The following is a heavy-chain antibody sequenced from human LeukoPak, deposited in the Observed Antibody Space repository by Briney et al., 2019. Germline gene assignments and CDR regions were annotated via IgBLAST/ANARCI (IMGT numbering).Heavy chain of an antibody. V-gene: IGHV4-59*01. J-gene: IGHJ4*02. CDR2: IYYSGST. CDR3: ARVPRYCSGGSCSYFDY. CDR1: GGSISSYY. Sequence: SEALSLTCTVSGGSISSYYWSWIRQPPGKGLEWIGYIYYSGSTNYNPSLKSRVTISVDTSKNQFSLKLSSVTAADTAVYYCARVPRYCSGGSCSYFDYWGQGTLVTVSS. D-gene: IGHD2-15*01.